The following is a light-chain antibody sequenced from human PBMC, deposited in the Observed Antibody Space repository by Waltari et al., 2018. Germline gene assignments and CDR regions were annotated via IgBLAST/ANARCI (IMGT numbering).Light chain of an antibody. V-gene: IGKV3-15*01. J-gene: IGKJ1*01. CDR1: QSINIY. CDR2: DAS. Sequence: EIVMTQSPGTLSLSPGERATLSCRASQSINIYLAWYQLKPGQAPRRLIYDASNRATRIPARFSGSGSGTEFTLTIGSLQSEDFAIYYCQQYKDWPPTFGQGTKVEIK. CDR3: QQYKDWPPT.